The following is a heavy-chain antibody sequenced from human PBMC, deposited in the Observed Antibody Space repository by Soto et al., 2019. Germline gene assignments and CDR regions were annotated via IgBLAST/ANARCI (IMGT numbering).Heavy chain of an antibody. D-gene: IGHD3-9*01. CDR2: IYWDDNK. V-gene: IGHV2-5*02. CDR3: AHKGPEDWPLDY. J-gene: IGHJ4*02. CDR1: GFSLSTSGVG. Sequence: QITLKESGPTLVKPTQTLTLTCTFSGFSLSTSGVGVGWIRQPPGKALEWLAVIYWDDNKHYSPSLRSRLTITKDTSKNQVVLTMTNMDPMDTVTYYCAHKGPEDWPLDYWGQGTLVTVSS.